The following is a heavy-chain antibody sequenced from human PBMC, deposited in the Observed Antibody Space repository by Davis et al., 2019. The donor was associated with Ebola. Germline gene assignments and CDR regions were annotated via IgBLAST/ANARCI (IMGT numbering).Heavy chain of an antibody. Sequence: ASVKVSCKGSGYIFTAFYLHWVRQAPGQGLEWMGWIDPNSGGTNYAQKFQDRVTMTSDTSITTAYMDLSSLTSDDTAIYYCAREASTAYCRGDCSDYWGQGILVTVST. CDR2: IDPNSGGT. CDR1: GYIFTAFY. CDR3: AREASTAYCRGDCSDY. J-gene: IGHJ4*02. V-gene: IGHV1-2*02. D-gene: IGHD2-21*02.